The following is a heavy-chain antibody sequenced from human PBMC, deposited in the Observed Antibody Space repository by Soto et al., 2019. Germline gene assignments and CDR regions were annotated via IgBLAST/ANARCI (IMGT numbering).Heavy chain of an antibody. D-gene: IGHD3-22*01. CDR1: EFTSGGLG. J-gene: IGHJ4*02. CDR2: VTSSPSSM. Sequence: GGSLELSWEPSEFTSGGLGRNWSRQAPGKGLEWVSSVTSSPSSMFYADSVKGRFTISRDDAKDSLFLQMNSLRADDTAVYYCAREADFASSGYVLDYWGLGTLVTVSS. V-gene: IGHV3-21*01. CDR3: AREADFASSGYVLDY.